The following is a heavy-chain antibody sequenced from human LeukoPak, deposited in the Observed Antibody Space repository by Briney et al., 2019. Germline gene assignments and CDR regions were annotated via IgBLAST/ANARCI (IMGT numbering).Heavy chain of an antibody. J-gene: IGHJ3*02. V-gene: IGHV3-30*07. Sequence: GGSLRLSCAASGFTFSSYAMHWVRQAPGKGLEWVAVISYDGSNKYYADSVKGRFTISRDNAKNSLYLQMNSLRAEDTAVYYCARGKGGDAFDIWGQGTMVTVSS. CDR2: ISYDGSNK. CDR3: ARGKGGDAFDI. CDR1: GFTFSSYA. D-gene: IGHD3-16*01.